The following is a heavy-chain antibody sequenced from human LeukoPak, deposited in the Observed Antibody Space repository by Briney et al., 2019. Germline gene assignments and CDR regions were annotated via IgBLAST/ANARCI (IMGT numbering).Heavy chain of an antibody. J-gene: IGHJ5*02. CDR3: AKAVTGSSLTWFAP. CDR1: GFTFSSYA. Sequence: GGTLRLSCAASGFTFSSYAMSWVRQAPGEGLGWVSGISNSGDSTYYAASVKGRFTISRDNAKNTLNLQMDTLRAEDTALYYCAKAVTGSSLTWFAPWGQGTLVTAPS. CDR2: ISNSGDST. D-gene: IGHD1-26*01. V-gene: IGHV3-23*01.